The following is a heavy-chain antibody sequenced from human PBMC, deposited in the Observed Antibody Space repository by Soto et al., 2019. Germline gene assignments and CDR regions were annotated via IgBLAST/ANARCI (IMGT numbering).Heavy chain of an antibody. D-gene: IGHD6-19*01. CDR2: ISAYNGNT. V-gene: IGHV1-18*04. J-gene: IGHJ4*02. CDR3: ARVGSSDCSPDY. CDR1: GYTFTSYG. Sequence: ASVKVSCKASGYTFTSYGISWVRQAPVQGLEWMGWISAYNGNTNYAQKLQGRVTMTTDASTSTAYMELRSLRSDDTAVYYCARVGSSDCSPDYWGRGTLVTVSS.